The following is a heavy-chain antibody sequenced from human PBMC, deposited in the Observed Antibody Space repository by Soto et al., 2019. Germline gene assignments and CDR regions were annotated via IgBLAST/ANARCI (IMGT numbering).Heavy chain of an antibody. CDR1: GFTINSFA. V-gene: IGHV3-23*01. D-gene: IGHD2-15*01. Sequence: GGSLRLSCAGSGFTINSFAMSWVRQAPGKGLEWVSAISGSGGSTYYAETGQGRFTVSRDNSNNTLYLQMNSLRAEDTAVYYCAKDPWNCSCGSCYSEYYYYSYMDVWGKGTTVTVSS. CDR3: AKDPWNCSCGSCYSEYYYYSYMDV. CDR2: ISGSGGST. J-gene: IGHJ6*03.